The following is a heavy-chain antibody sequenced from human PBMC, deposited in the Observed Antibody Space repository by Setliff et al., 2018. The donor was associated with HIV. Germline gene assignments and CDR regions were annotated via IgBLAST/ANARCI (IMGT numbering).Heavy chain of an antibody. CDR2: IRSKAYGGTA. CDR3: ARYFRDGSYNDY. J-gene: IGHJ4*02. D-gene: IGHD3-10*01. Sequence: LSCTTSGFTFGDYAMSWVRQGPGKGLEWVGFIRSKAYGGTADYAASVKGRFTISRDDSRSIAYLQMNSLRGEDTAVYYCARYFRDGSYNDYWGQGTLVTVSS. CDR1: GFTFGDYA. V-gene: IGHV3-49*04.